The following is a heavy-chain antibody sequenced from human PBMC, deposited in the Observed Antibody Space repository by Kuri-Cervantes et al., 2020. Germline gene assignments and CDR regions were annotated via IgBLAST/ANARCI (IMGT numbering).Heavy chain of an antibody. V-gene: IGHV4-38-2*02. Sequence: GSLRLSCTVSGYSISSGYYWGWIRQPPGKGLEWIGDIYKSGNTKYNPSLSSRVIVSVDTSKNQFSLKLNSVTAADTAVYYCARRHSMGATPADLDYWGQGILVTVSS. CDR1: GYSISSGYY. D-gene: IGHD1-26*01. J-gene: IGHJ4*02. CDR3: ARRHSMGATPADLDY. CDR2: IYKSGNT.